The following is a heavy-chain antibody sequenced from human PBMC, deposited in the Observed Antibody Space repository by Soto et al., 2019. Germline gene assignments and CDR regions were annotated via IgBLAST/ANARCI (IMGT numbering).Heavy chain of an antibody. V-gene: IGHV5-51*01. Sequence: AESLKISCKGSGYSFTSYWIGWVRQMPGKGLEWMGIIYPGDSDTRYSPSFQGQVTISADKSISTAYLQWSSLKASDTAMYYCARPTYCISTLCYYFAYWGQGTLV. D-gene: IGHD2-2*01. CDR1: GYSFTSYW. CDR3: ARPTYCISTLCYYFAY. CDR2: IYPGDSDT. J-gene: IGHJ4*02.